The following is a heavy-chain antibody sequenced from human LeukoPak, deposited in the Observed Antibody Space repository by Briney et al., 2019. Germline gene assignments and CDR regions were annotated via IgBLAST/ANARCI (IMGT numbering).Heavy chain of an antibody. J-gene: IGHJ4*02. CDR2: INPSGGST. CDR3: ARAAGIAAAGIVPNFDY. D-gene: IGHD6-13*01. V-gene: IGHV1-46*01. CDR1: GYTFTSYY. Sequence: ASVKVSCKASGYTFTSYYIHWVRQAPGQGLEWMGIINPSGGSTNYAQKFRGRVTMTRDTSISTAYMELSRLRSDDTAVYYCARAAGIAAAGIVPNFDYWGQGTLVTVSS.